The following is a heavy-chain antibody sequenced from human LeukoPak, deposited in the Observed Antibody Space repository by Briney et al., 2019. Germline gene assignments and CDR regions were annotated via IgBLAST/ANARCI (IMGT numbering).Heavy chain of an antibody. V-gene: IGHV3-15*01. J-gene: IGHJ4*02. CDR3: AKHRGRDGGYPFDY. CDR1: GFTFSNAW. D-gene: IGHD5-12*01. Sequence: GGSLRLSCAASGFTFSNAWMTWVRQAPGKGLEWVGRIKSKTDGGTTDYAAPVKGRFTISRDDSKNTLYLQMNSLKTEDTAVYYCAKHRGRDGGYPFDYWGQGTLVTVSS. CDR2: IKSKTDGGTT.